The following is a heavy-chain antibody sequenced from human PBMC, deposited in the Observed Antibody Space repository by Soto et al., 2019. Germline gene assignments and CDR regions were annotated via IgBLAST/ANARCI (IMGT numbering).Heavy chain of an antibody. CDR2: ISAYNGNT. Sequence: QVQLVQSGAEVKKPGASVKVSCKASGYTFTSYGISWVRQAPGQGLEWMGWISAYNGNTNYAQKPQVRVTMTTDTSTSTAYMELRSLRSDDTAVYYCARDRVVVADQTWFDPWGQGTLVTVSS. CDR1: GYTFTSYG. V-gene: IGHV1-18*01. CDR3: ARDRVVVADQTWFDP. J-gene: IGHJ5*02. D-gene: IGHD2-15*01.